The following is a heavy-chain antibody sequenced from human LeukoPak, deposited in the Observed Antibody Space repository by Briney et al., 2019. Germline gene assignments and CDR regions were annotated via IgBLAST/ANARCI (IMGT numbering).Heavy chain of an antibody. CDR2: ISGSGVTT. J-gene: IGHJ6*02. V-gene: IGHV3-23*01. Sequence: PGGPLRLSCAASGFSFSNYAMSWVRQAPGKGLEWVSGISGSGVTTYYADSVKGRFTISRDNSKNTLYLQMNSLRAEDTAVYYCAKGALSDVWGQGTTVTASS. CDR3: AKGALSDV. CDR1: GFSFSNYA.